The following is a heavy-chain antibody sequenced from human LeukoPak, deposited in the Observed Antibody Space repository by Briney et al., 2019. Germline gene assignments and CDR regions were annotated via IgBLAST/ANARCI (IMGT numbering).Heavy chain of an antibody. J-gene: IGHJ4*02. CDR1: GFTFRNYW. CDR2: INGDGSDI. V-gene: IGHV3-74*01. Sequence: PGGSLRLSCAASGFTFRNYWMHWVRQAPGKGLVWVSRINGDGSDISYADFVKGRFTISRDNAKNTLSLQMDSLTDDDTALYYCPGGFGHNWSPFENWGRGTLVAVSS. D-gene: IGHD1-1*01. CDR3: PGGFGHNWSPFEN.